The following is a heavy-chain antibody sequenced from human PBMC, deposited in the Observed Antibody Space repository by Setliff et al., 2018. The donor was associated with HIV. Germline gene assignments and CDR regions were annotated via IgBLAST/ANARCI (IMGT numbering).Heavy chain of an antibody. CDR1: GGTFSSYV. Sequence: SVKVSCKASGGTFSSYVISWVRQAPGQGLEWMGGIIGFSTTTNYAQKFQGRVTVTADDSTHTAYLELVNLRSDDTATFYCGRGTLYGVSDYWGPGTLVTVSS. J-gene: IGHJ4*02. CDR2: IIGFSTTT. V-gene: IGHV1-69*13. D-gene: IGHD3-3*01. CDR3: GRGTLYGVSDY.